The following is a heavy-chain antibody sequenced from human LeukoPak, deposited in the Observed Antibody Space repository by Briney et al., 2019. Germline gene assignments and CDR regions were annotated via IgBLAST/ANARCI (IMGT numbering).Heavy chain of an antibody. J-gene: IGHJ5*02. Sequence: SETLSLTCAVYGGSFSGYYWSWLRQPPGKGLEWVGEINHSGSTNYNPSLKSRVTISLDTSKNQFSLKLSSVTAADTAVYYCARGGAVAGLRWFDPWGQGTLVTVSS. CDR3: ARGGAVAGLRWFDP. CDR2: INHSGST. CDR1: GGSFSGYY. D-gene: IGHD6-19*01. V-gene: IGHV4-34*01.